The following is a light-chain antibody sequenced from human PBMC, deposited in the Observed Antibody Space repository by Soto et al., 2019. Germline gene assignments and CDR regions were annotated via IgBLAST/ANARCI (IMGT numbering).Light chain of an antibody. Sequence: DIQMTQSPSSLSASVGDRVAITCRASQSISNYLNWYQQKPGKAPKLLIYAASSLQSGVPSRFSGSGSGTDFTLTISTLQPEDFGPFYCKQIYSPPLTFAPGTNLAI. V-gene: IGKV1-39*01. CDR2: AAS. CDR1: QSISNY. CDR3: KQIYSPPLT. J-gene: IGKJ3*01.